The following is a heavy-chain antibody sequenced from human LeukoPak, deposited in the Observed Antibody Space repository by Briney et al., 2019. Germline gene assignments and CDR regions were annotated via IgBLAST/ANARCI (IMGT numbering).Heavy chain of an antibody. CDR1: GGSISSSSYY. Sequence: PSETPSLTCTVSGGSISSSSYYWGWIRQPPGKGLEWIVEINHSGSTNYNPSLKSRVTISVDTSKNQFSLKLSSVTAADTAVYYCARPRLMVRGAFDIWGQGTMATVSS. V-gene: IGHV4-39*07. D-gene: IGHD3-10*01. CDR2: INHSGST. J-gene: IGHJ3*02. CDR3: ARPRLMVRGAFDI.